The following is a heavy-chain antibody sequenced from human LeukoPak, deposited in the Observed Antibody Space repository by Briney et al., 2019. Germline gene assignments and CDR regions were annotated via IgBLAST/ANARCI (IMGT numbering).Heavy chain of an antibody. CDR1: GFSFRNYA. J-gene: IGHJ4*02. D-gene: IGHD5-24*01. Sequence: GGSLRLSCAASGFSFRNYAMNWVRQAPGKGLEWVSGISGSGGSTYYADSVKGRFTISRDNSKNTLYLQMNSLRAEDTAVYYCAKSGYNRFDYWGQGTLVTVSS. CDR2: ISGSGGST. CDR3: AKSGYNRFDY. V-gene: IGHV3-23*01.